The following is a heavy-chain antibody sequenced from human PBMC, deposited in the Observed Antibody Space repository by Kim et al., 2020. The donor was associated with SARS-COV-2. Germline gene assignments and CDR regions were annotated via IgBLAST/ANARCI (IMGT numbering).Heavy chain of an antibody. D-gene: IGHD3-10*01. J-gene: IGHJ4*02. CDR1: GFTFSNAW. CDR3: TTDIYYGSGGVLGGDY. V-gene: IGHV3-15*01. CDR2: IKSKTDGGTT. Sequence: GGSLRLSCAASGFTFSNAWMSWVRQAPGKGLEWVGRIKSKTDGGTTDYAAPVKGRFTISRDDSKNTLYLQMNSLKTEDTAVYYCTTDIYYGSGGVLGGDYWGQGTLVTVSS.